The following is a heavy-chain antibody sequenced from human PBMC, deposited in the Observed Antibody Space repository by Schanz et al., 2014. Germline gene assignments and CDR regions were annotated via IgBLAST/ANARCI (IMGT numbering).Heavy chain of an antibody. D-gene: IGHD3-10*02. V-gene: IGHV1-3*04. CDR3: ARDRRLFDRGDLYYFDS. J-gene: IGHJ4*02. CDR2: INTGSGDT. Sequence: QVHLVQSGAEVKRPGASVKVSCKASEYSFTSYSMHWVRRAPGQRLEWMGWINTGSGDTKYSQNFQGRVTITRDTSASTAYMALTDLRSDDTAVYYCARDRRLFDRGDLYYFDSWGQGTLVTVSS. CDR1: EYSFTSYS.